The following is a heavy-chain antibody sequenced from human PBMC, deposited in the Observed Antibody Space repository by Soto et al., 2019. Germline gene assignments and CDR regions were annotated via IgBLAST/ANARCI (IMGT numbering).Heavy chain of an antibody. J-gene: IGHJ4*02. CDR2: IKQDGSET. D-gene: IGHD2-2*01. CDR3: ARELGYCSSSSCWSDD. V-gene: IGHV3-7*04. Sequence: PGGSLRLSCAASGFTFNNYWMTWVRQAPGKGLEWVANIKQDGSETYYVDSVEGRFTISRDNAKNSVYLQINSLRVEDTAVYYCARELGYCSSSSCWSDDWGQGTLVTVSS. CDR1: GFTFNNYW.